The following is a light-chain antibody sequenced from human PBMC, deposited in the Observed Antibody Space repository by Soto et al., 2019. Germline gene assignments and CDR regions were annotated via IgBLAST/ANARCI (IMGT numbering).Light chain of an antibody. CDR3: QQYGHSLWT. J-gene: IGLJ3*02. V-gene: IGLV2-8*01. Sequence: QSALTQPPSASGSPGQSVTISCTGTSSDVGGYIFVSWYQQHPGKVPKLIIYDVNKRPSGVPDRFSGSGSGTDFTLTISRLEPEDYAVYYCQQYGHSLWTFGQGTK. CDR1: SSDVGGYIF. CDR2: DVN.